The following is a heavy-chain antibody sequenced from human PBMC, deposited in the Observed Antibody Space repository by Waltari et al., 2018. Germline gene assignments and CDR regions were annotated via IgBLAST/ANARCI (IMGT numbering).Heavy chain of an antibody. D-gene: IGHD6-19*01. V-gene: IGHV3-30*18. CDR3: AKAGRAVAGTWVDYFDS. J-gene: IGHJ4*02. CDR1: GFSFSTYG. Sequence: QVQLVESGGVVVQPGRSLRLSCAASGFSFSTYGMHWVRQAPGKGLEWVARKWNDGSNKYYADSVKGRFTISRDNSKNTLYLQMNSLTTEDTAIYYCAKAGRAVAGTWVDYFDSWGQGTQVTVSS. CDR2: KWNDGSNK.